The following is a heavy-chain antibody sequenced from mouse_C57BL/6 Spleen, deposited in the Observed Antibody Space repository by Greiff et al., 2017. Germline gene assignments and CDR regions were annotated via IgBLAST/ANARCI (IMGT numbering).Heavy chain of an antibody. V-gene: IGHV1-64*01. D-gene: IGHD1-1*01. Sequence: QVQLQQSGAELVKPGASVKLSCKASGYTFTSYWMHWVKQRPGQGLEWIGMIHPNSGSTNYNEKFKSKATLTVDKSSSTAYMQLSSLTSEDSAVYYCARRPGGSSGWFAYWGQGTLVTVSA. J-gene: IGHJ3*01. CDR2: IHPNSGST. CDR3: ARRPGGSSGWFAY. CDR1: GYTFTSYW.